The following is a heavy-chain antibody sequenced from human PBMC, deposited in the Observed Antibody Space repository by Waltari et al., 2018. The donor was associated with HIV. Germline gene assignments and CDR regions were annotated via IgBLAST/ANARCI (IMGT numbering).Heavy chain of an antibody. CDR3: ARVQRPECTSCMVNMDHGDFRTSAFDI. CDR1: VPSLLNHAPF. J-gene: IGHJ3*02. D-gene: IGHD4-17*01. CDR2: ISCSGRF. V-gene: IGHV4-31*01. Sequence: LQESGPRVVKAFESLTLTCSVCVPSLLNHAPFWSCLRPSPSKGLEWLAHISCSGRFLYNPALEGQIRLSIDTSHNRLSLTLTPATVADTAVYFCARVQRPECTSCMVNMDHGDFRTSAFDIWGQGTAVTLSS.